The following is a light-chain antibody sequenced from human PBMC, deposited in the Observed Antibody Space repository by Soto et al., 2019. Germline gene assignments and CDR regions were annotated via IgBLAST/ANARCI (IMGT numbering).Light chain of an antibody. V-gene: IGLV2-8*01. CDR1: SSDVGYYNN. Sequence: QSALTQPPSASGSPGQSVTISCTGTSSDVGYYNNVSWYQQHPGKAPKLMIYEVSKRPSGVPDRFSGSKSGNTASLTVSGLQAEDEADYYCSSYAGSNAYVFGTGTKVTVL. J-gene: IGLJ1*01. CDR3: SSYAGSNAYV. CDR2: EVS.